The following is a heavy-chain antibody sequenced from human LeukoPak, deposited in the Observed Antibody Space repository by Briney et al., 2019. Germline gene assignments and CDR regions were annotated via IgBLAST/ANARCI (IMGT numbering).Heavy chain of an antibody. CDR2: INHSGSP. Sequence: PSETLSLTCAVYGRSFSGFYWRWIRQPPGEGMGWIGEINHSGSPNYNPSLKGRVPISVDTSKNQFSLKLSCVTAAATAVYYCGIAKREYSYGRNHYYYYYMDVWGKGTTVTVSS. CDR3: GIAKREYSYGRNHYYYYYMDV. J-gene: IGHJ6*03. D-gene: IGHD5-18*01. CDR1: GRSFSGFY. V-gene: IGHV4-34*01.